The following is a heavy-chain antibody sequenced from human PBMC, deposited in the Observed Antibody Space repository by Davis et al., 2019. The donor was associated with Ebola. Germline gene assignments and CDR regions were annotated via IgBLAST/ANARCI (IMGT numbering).Heavy chain of an antibody. D-gene: IGHD3-3*01. J-gene: IGHJ4*02. Sequence: AASVKVSCKTSGYTFTSYGISWLRQAPGQGLEWMGWISAYNGQIKYAQKFEGRVTMTTDTSTNTAYMELSSLRSEDTAVYYCAREEGTIFGVVIPYYFDYWGQGTLVTVSS. CDR2: ISAYNGQI. V-gene: IGHV1-18*01. CDR1: GYTFTSYG. CDR3: AREEGTIFGVVIPYYFDY.